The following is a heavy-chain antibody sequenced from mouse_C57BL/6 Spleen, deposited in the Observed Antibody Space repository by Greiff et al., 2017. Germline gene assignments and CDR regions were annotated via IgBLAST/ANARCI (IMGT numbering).Heavy chain of an antibody. CDR3: AREDDYDG. Sequence: EVQLQQSGPELVKPGASVKISCKASGYTFTDYYMNWVKQSHGKSLEWIGDINPNNGGTSYNQKFKGKATLTVDKSSSTAYMELRSLTSEDSAVYYCAREDDYDGWGQGTTLTVAS. D-gene: IGHD2-4*01. J-gene: IGHJ2*01. CDR2: INPNNGGT. CDR1: GYTFTDYY. V-gene: IGHV1-26*01.